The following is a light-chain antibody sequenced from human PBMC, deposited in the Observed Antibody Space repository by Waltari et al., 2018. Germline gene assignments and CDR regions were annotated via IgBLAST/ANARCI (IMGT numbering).Light chain of an antibody. CDR2: DAF. CDR3: QQYKDLPRT. V-gene: IGKV1-33*01. CDR1: QDIRNY. J-gene: IGKJ1*01. Sequence: DIPMTQSPSSMSASVGDRVSITCQASQDIRNYLSWYQQKPGKAPKLLIYDAFNLQTGVPSRFSGSASGTDFTFTISSLQPEDIATYYCQQYKDLPRTFGQGTKVEVK.